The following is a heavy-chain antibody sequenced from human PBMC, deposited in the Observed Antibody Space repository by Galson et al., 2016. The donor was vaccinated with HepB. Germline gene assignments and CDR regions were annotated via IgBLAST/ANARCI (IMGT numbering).Heavy chain of an antibody. Sequence: PALVKPTQTLTLTCTFSGFSLRTSGEGVGWIRQPPGKALEWLALVYWDDYKRYSPSLMSRLTITKDTSKNQVVLTMANMDPVDTGTYYCAHSPTAVSDNFDAFDIWGQGTMATVSS. CDR3: AHSPTAVSDNFDAFDI. V-gene: IGHV2-5*02. D-gene: IGHD6-19*01. J-gene: IGHJ3*02. CDR2: VYWDDYK. CDR1: GFSLRTSGEG.